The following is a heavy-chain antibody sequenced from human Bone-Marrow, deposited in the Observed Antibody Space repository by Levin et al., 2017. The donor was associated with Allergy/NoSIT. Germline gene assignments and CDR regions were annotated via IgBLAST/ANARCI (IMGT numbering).Heavy chain of an antibody. CDR1: GGSFSGYY. D-gene: IGHD4-11*01. V-gene: IGHV4-34*01. CDR2: INHSGST. CDR3: ARSPISNLNWFDP. J-gene: IGHJ5*02. Sequence: SETLSLTCAVYGGSFSGYYWSWIRQPPGKGLEWIGEINHSGSTNYNPSLKSRVTISVDTSKNQFSLKLSSVTAADTAVYYCARSPISNLNWFDPWGQGTLVTVSS.